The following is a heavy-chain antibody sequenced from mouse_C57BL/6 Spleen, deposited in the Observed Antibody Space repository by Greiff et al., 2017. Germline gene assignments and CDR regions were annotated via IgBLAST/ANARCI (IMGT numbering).Heavy chain of an antibody. J-gene: IGHJ4*01. CDR1: GFTFSDYY. Sequence: EVKLVESEGGLVQPGSSMKLSCTASGFTFSDYYMAWVRQVPEKGLEWVANINYDGSSTYYLDSLKSRFIISRDNAKNILYLQMSSLKSEDTATYYCARDGNYEENAMDYWGQGTSVTVSS. D-gene: IGHD2-1*01. CDR2: INYDGSST. CDR3: ARDGNYEENAMDY. V-gene: IGHV5-16*01.